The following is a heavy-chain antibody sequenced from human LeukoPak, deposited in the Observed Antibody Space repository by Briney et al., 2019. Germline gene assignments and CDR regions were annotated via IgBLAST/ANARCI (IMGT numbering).Heavy chain of an antibody. CDR1: GFTFSSYG. Sequence: GTLRLSCAASGFTFSSYGMSWVRKAPGKGLEWVSIIYSGGSTFYADSVKGRFTISRDNSKNTLYLQMNSLRAEDTAVYYCARGGSYLSAFDIWGQGTMVTVSS. CDR3: ARGGSYLSAFDI. D-gene: IGHD1-26*01. J-gene: IGHJ3*02. V-gene: IGHV3-53*01. CDR2: IYSGGST.